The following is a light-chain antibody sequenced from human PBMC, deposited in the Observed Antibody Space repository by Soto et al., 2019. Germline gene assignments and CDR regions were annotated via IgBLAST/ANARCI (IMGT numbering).Light chain of an antibody. J-gene: IGLJ1*01. CDR2: EVS. CDR1: SSDVGGYNY. V-gene: IGLV2-14*01. CDR3: SSYTSSSTLGV. Sequence: QSALTQPASVSGSPGQSITISCTGTSSDVGGYNYVSWYQQHPGKAPKLMIYEVSNRPSGVSNRFSGSKSGNTASLTISGLQAEDEVDYYCSSYTSSSTLGVFGTGTKLTVL.